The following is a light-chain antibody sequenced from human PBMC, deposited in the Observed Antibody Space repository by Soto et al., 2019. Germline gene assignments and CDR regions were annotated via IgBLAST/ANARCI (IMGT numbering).Light chain of an antibody. CDR3: LQDYSYPYT. J-gene: IGKJ2*01. CDR2: SAS. V-gene: IGKV1-6*01. Sequence: AIPMTQSPSSLSASVGDRVTITCRASQDIKNDLGWYQQKPGRDPKLLMYSASTLHTEVPSRFSGSGSGSVFTLTISSLQPEDFATYYCLQDYSYPYTFGQGTKLEIK. CDR1: QDIKND.